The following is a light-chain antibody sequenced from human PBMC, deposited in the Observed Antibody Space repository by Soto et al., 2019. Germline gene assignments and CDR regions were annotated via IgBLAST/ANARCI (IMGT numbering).Light chain of an antibody. Sequence: DIQMTQSPSTLSASVGDRFTITCRASQSISSWLAWYQQKPGKAPKLLIYDASSLESGVPSRFSGSGSGTEFTLTISSLQPDDFATYYCQQYNSSYTFGQGTKLEIK. V-gene: IGKV1-5*01. CDR2: DAS. J-gene: IGKJ2*01. CDR3: QQYNSSYT. CDR1: QSISSW.